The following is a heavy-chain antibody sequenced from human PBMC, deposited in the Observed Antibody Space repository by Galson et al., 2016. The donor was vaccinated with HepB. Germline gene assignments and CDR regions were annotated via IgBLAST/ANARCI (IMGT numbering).Heavy chain of an antibody. CDR1: GFRFDDYT. CDR2: ISWEGGTT. V-gene: IGHV3-43*01. D-gene: IGHD4-17*01. CDR3: SKGPTYGDYAASPFDY. Sequence: SLRLSCAASGFRFDDYTMHWVRQAPEKGLEWVSLISWEGGTTFYADSVKGRFTISRDNGINSLYLQMNSLRPEDTALYYCSKGPTYGDYAASPFDYWGQGTLVTVSS. J-gene: IGHJ4*02.